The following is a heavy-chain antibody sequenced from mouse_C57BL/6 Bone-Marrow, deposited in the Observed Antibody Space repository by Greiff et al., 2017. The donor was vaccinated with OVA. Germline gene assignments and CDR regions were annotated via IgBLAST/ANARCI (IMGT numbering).Heavy chain of an antibody. CDR2: IYPRSGNT. CDR1: GYTFTSYG. V-gene: IGHV1-81*01. Sequence: QVQLKESGAELARPGASVKLSCKASGYTFTSYGISWVQQRTGQGLEWIGEIYPRSGNTYYNEKFKGKATLTADKSSSTAYMELRSLTSEDSAVYIYARTRLHLYWHFDVWGTGTTVTVSS. D-gene: IGHD2-2*01. J-gene: IGHJ1*03. CDR3: ARTRLHLYWHFDV.